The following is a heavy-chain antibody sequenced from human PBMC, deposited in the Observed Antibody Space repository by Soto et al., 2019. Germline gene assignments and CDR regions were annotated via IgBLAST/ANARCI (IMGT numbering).Heavy chain of an antibody. D-gene: IGHD3-22*01. CDR3: ARDDSSGYTFEH. Sequence: QVQLQESGPGLVQPSQTLSLTCTVSGGSITNGGYYWSWIRQHPGKGLEWIGYIYYSGTTYYNPSLKSRLTISLDTSRNQFSLEVNSVSAADTAVYYCARDDSSGYTFEHWGQGTLVTVSS. CDR1: GGSITNGGYY. CDR2: IYYSGTT. V-gene: IGHV4-31*03. J-gene: IGHJ4*02.